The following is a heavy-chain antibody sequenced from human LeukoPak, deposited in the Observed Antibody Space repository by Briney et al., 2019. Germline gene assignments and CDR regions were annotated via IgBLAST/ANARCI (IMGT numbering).Heavy chain of an antibody. D-gene: IGHD4-17*01. CDR1: GGSINSSSYY. CDR2: IYYSGST. Sequence: PSETLSLTCTVSGGSINSSSYYWGWIRQPPGKGLEWIGSIYYSGSTYYNPSLKSRLTISVDTSKNQFSLKLSSVTAADTAVYYCARTISTVITPRGGKYYFDYWGQGTLVTVSS. V-gene: IGHV4-39*01. J-gene: IGHJ4*02. CDR3: ARTISTVITPRGGKYYFDY.